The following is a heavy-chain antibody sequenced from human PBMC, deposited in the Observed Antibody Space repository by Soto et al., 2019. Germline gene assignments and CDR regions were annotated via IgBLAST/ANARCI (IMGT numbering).Heavy chain of an antibody. D-gene: IGHD3-9*01. V-gene: IGHV3-15*07. CDR1: GLTLSSAC. CDR2: IKKKTDGGTT. CDR3: TKVGRYYGVDV. Sequence: XVFLRLSFAASGLTLSSACVSWVRQAPGKGLEWVGRIKKKTDGGTTDFAEPVRYRFAMSRDDSRNTVYLQMNSLNTEDTAVYYRTKVGRYYGVDVWGQGTTVTVSS. J-gene: IGHJ6*02.